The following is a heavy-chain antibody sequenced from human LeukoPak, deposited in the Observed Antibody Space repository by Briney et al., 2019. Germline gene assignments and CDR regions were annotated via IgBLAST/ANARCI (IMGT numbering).Heavy chain of an antibody. CDR1: GFNFRGFG. CDR2: IRYDGSNK. D-gene: IGHD2-2*01. Sequence: GRSLRLSCAASGFNFRGFGMHWVRQAPGKGLEWVAFIRYDGSNKYYADSVKGRFTISRDNSKNTLYLQMNSLRAEDTAVYYCAKDEEQVVPAEGYFDYWGQGTLVTVSS. CDR3: AKDEEQVVPAEGYFDY. V-gene: IGHV3-30*02. J-gene: IGHJ4*02.